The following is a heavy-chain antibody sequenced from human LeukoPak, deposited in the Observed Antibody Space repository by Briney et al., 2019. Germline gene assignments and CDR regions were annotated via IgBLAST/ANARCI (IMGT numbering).Heavy chain of an antibody. CDR3: ARRAGAYTHPYDY. V-gene: IGHV3-53*01. D-gene: IGHD3-16*01. CDR2: MYSGGNT. J-gene: IGHJ4*02. Sequence: GGSLRLSCAASRVTVSSNYMSWVRQAPGKGLEWVSVMYSGGNTYYAELVKGRFTISRDHSRNTLFLQMNNLRGEDTAVYYCARRAGAYTHPYDYWGQGTLVTVS. CDR1: RVTVSSNY.